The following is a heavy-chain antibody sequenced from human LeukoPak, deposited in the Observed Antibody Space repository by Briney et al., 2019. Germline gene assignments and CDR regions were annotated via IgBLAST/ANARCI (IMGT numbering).Heavy chain of an antibody. CDR3: ARDRDQDYYDSSGYRGDFDY. Sequence: AGGSLRLSCAASGFTFSSYWMSWVRQAPGKGLEWVANIKQDGSEKYYVDSVKGRFTVSRDNAKNSLYLQMNSLRAEDTAVYYCARDRDQDYYDSSGYRGDFDYWGQGTLVTVSS. D-gene: IGHD3-22*01. V-gene: IGHV3-7*01. CDR1: GFTFSSYW. CDR2: IKQDGSEK. J-gene: IGHJ4*02.